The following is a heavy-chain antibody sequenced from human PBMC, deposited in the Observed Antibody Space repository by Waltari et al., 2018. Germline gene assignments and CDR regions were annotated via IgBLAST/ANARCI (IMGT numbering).Heavy chain of an antibody. CDR3: AKDSVVVAATRPYWYFDL. CDR1: GGTFSSYT. J-gene: IGHJ2*01. Sequence: QVQLVQSGAEVKKPGSSVKVSCKASGGTFSSYTISWVRQAPGQGLEWMGRIIPIRGIANYAQKFQGRVTSTADKATSTAYMELNSLRAEDTAVYYCAKDSVVVAATRPYWYFDLWGRGTLVIVSS. CDR2: IIPIRGIA. V-gene: IGHV1-69*08. D-gene: IGHD2-15*01.